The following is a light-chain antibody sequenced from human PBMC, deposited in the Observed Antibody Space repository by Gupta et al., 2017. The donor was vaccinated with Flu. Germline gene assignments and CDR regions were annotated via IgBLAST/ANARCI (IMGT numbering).Light chain of an antibody. CDR2: GNT. J-gene: IGLJ1*01. Sequence: QSVLTQPPSVSRAPGQRVTIPFTGSSSNIGAGYNVHWYQQLPGTAPKLLIYGNTNRPSGVPDRFSGSKSGTSASPAITSASLAITGLQAEDEADYYCQSYDSSLSGFVFGTGTKVTVL. V-gene: IGLV1-40*01. CDR3: QSYDSSLSGFV. CDR1: SSNIGAGYN.